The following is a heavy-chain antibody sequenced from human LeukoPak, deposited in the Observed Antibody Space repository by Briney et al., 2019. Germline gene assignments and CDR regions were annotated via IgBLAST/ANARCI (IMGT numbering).Heavy chain of an antibody. V-gene: IGHV3-21*01. Sequence: GGSLRLSCAASGFTFTSHSMNWVRQAPGKGLEWVSSIGSRSTSIYYADSVKGRFTISRDNAKNSLYLQMNSLKAEDTAVYYCARESSESFDIWGQGTMVTVSS. CDR1: GFTFTSHS. D-gene: IGHD6-25*01. CDR3: ARESSESFDI. J-gene: IGHJ3*02. CDR2: IGSRSTSI.